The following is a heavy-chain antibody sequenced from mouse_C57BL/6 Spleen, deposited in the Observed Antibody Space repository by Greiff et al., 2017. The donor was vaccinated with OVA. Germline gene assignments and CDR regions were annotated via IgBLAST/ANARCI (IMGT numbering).Heavy chain of an antibody. Sequence: VQLQQSGPVLARPGASVKMSCKTSGYTFTSYWMHWVKQRPGQGLEWIGAIYPGNSDTSYNQKFKGKAKMTAVTSASTAYMERSSLTNEDSAVYYCTRGGNYAYFDVWGTGTTVTVAS. V-gene: IGHV1-5*01. CDR1: GYTFTSYW. D-gene: IGHD2-1*01. J-gene: IGHJ1*03. CDR2: IYPGNSDT. CDR3: TRGGNYAYFDV.